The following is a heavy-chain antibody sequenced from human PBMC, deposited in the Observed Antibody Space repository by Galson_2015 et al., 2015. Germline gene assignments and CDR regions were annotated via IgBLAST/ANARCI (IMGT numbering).Heavy chain of an antibody. J-gene: IGHJ4*02. CDR2: INTASGNT. CDR1: GYTFQSYE. CDR3: ARGSEWIDY. D-gene: IGHD6-19*01. Sequence: SVKVSCKASGYTFQSYEINWARQAPGQRLEWMGWINTASGNTEYSQKIQDRVTISRDTSASTAHLEVTSLRSEDTAVYYCARGSEWIDYWGQASLVTVSS. V-gene: IGHV1-3*04.